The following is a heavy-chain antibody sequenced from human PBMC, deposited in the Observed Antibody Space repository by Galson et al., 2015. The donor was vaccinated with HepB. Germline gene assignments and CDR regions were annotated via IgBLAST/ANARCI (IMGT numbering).Heavy chain of an antibody. J-gene: IGHJ3*02. V-gene: IGHV3-48*02. CDR3: ARDGGGRAPNDAFDI. CDR2: INSRGDTI. Sequence: SLRLSCAASGFSFSTYSMNWVRQAPGKGLEWLSYINSRGDTIYYADSVKGRFTISRDIAKNSLYLQMNSLRDEDTAVYYCARDGGGRAPNDAFDIWGQGTMVTVSS. D-gene: IGHD3-16*01. CDR1: GFSFSTYS.